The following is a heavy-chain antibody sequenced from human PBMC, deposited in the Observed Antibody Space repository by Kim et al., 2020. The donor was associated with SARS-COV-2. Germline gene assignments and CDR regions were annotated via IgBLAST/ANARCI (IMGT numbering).Heavy chain of an antibody. J-gene: IGHJ4*02. Sequence: GGSLRLSCAASGFTFSSYGMHWVRQAPGKGLEWVAVISYDGSNKYYADSVKGRFTISRDNSKNTLYLQMNSLRAEDTAVYYCARTVDDIVVVPAAMSLDYWGQGTLVTVSS. CDR2: ISYDGSNK. V-gene: IGHV3-33*05. CDR3: ARTVDDIVVVPAAMSLDY. CDR1: GFTFSSYG. D-gene: IGHD2-2*01.